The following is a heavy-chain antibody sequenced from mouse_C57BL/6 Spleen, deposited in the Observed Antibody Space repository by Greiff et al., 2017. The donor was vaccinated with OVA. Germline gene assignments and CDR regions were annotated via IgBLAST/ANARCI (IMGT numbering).Heavy chain of an antibody. V-gene: IGHV7-3*01. D-gene: IGHD2-4*01. CDR1: GFTFTDYY. CDR3: ARYYDYDEDAMDY. J-gene: IGHJ4*01. Sequence: EVKLVEPGGGLVQPGGSLSLSCAASGFTFTDYYMSWVRQPPGKALEWLGFISNKANGYTTEYSASVKGRFTISRDNSQSILYLQMNALRAEDRATYYGARYYDYDEDAMDYWGQGTSVTVSS. CDR2: ISNKANGYTT.